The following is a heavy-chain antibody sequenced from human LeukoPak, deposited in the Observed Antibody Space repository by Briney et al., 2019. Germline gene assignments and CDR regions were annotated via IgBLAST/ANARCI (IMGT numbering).Heavy chain of an antibody. CDR3: ASVTGRCSSTSCYDNWFDP. J-gene: IGHJ5*02. D-gene: IGHD2-2*01. Sequence: SETLSLTCTVSGGSISSSSYYWGWIRQPPGKGLEWLGSIYHSGSTYYNPSLKSRVTISVDTSKNQFSLKLSSVTAADTAVYYCASVTGRCSSTSCYDNWFDPWGQGTLVTVSS. CDR2: IYHSGST. CDR1: GGSISSSSYY. V-gene: IGHV4-39*07.